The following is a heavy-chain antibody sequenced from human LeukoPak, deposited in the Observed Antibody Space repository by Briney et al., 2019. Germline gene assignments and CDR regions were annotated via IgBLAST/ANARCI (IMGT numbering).Heavy chain of an antibody. J-gene: IGHJ4*02. CDR1: GGTFSSYA. CDR2: IIPIFGTA. Sequence: ASVKVSCKASGGTFSSYAISWVRQAPGQGLEWMGGIIPIFGTANYAQKFQGRVTITADESTCTAYMELGSLRSEDTAVYYCARDDPGYSGYDFSWGQGTLVTVSS. CDR3: ARDDPGYSGYDFS. V-gene: IGHV1-69*13. D-gene: IGHD5-12*01.